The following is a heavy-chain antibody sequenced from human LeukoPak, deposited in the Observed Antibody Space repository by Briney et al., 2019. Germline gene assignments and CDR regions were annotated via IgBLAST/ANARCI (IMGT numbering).Heavy chain of an antibody. Sequence: SETLSLTCTVSGGSISSGGYYWSWIRQHPGKGLEWIGYIYYSGSTYYNPSLKSRVTISVDTSKNQFFPKLSSVTAADTAVYYCARVGSYGYRYYFDYWGQGTLVTVSS. CDR2: IYYSGST. CDR3: ARVGSYGYRYYFDY. V-gene: IGHV4-31*03. J-gene: IGHJ4*02. CDR1: GGSISSGGYY. D-gene: IGHD5-18*01.